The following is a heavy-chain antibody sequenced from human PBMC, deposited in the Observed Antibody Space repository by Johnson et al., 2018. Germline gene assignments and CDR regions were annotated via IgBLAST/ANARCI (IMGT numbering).Heavy chain of an antibody. V-gene: IGHV4-59*01. CDR1: GGSISSYY. J-gene: IGHJ1*01. CDR2: IYYSGSN. D-gene: IGHD1-1*01. Sequence: QVQLQESGPGLVKPSETLSLTCTVSGGSISSYYWSWIRQPPGKGLEWIGYIYYSGSNNYNPSLKSRVTISVDTSKNQFSLKVSSVTAADTAVYYWARETVTTAYFQYWGQGTLVTVSS. CDR3: ARETVTTAYFQY.